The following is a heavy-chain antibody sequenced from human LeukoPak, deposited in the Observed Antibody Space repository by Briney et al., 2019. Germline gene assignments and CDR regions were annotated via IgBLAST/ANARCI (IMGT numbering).Heavy chain of an antibody. CDR2: INHSGST. CDR1: GGSFSGYY. CDR3: ARAERASGYFDY. Sequence: PSETLSLTCAVYGGSFSGYYWSWIRQPPGKGLEWIGEINHSGSTNYNPSLKSRVTISVDTSKNQFSLKLSSVTAADTAVYYCARAERASGYFDYWGQGTLVTVSS. J-gene: IGHJ4*02. D-gene: IGHD2-15*01. V-gene: IGHV4-34*01.